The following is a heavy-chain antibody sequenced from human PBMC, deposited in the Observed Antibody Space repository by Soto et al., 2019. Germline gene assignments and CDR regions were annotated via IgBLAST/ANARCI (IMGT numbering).Heavy chain of an antibody. CDR1: GGSISSGGYY. J-gene: IGHJ6*02. V-gene: IGHV4-31*03. Sequence: SETLSLTCTVSGGSISSGGYYWSWIRQHPGKGLEWIGYIYYSGSTYYNPSLKSRVTISVDTSKNQFSLKLSSVTAADTAVYYCARDLLPWELLSFFGGMDVWGQGTTVTVSS. D-gene: IGHD1-26*01. CDR3: ARDLLPWELLSFFGGMDV. CDR2: IYYSGST.